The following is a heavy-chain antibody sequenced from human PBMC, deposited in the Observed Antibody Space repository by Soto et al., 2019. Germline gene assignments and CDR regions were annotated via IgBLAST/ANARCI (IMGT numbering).Heavy chain of an antibody. D-gene: IGHD6-13*01. Sequence: QVQLVESGGGLVKPGGSLRLSCAASGFTFSDYYMSWICQAPGKGLEWVSYISSSSSYTNYADSVKGRFIISRDNAKNSLYLQMNRLRAEDTAVYYCAASSSWNNWFDPWGQGTLVTVSS. CDR1: GFTFSDYY. CDR3: AASSSWNNWFDP. J-gene: IGHJ5*02. V-gene: IGHV3-11*06. CDR2: ISSSSSYT.